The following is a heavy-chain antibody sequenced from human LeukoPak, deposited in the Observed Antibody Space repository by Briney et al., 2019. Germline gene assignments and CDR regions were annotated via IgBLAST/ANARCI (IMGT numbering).Heavy chain of an antibody. D-gene: IGHD4-17*01. J-gene: IGHJ4*02. CDR1: GFTFSSYA. CDR3: ARESRYGDYAGGGDFDY. Sequence: GRSLRLSCAASGFTFSSYAMHWVRQAPGKGLEWVAVISYDGSNKYYADSVKGRFTISRGNSKNTLYLQMNSLRAEDTAVYYCARESRYGDYAGGGDFDYWGQGTLVTVSS. V-gene: IGHV3-30-3*01. CDR2: ISYDGSNK.